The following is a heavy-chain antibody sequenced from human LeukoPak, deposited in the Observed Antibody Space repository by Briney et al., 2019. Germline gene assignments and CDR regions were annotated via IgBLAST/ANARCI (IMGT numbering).Heavy chain of an antibody. D-gene: IGHD1-26*01. J-gene: IGHJ4*02. CDR2: INTDGSST. CDR3: ARIVGASLFDY. V-gene: IGHV3-74*01. CDR1: GFTFSCYW. Sequence: AGGSLRLSCAASGFTFSCYWMHWVRQAPGKGLVWVSRINTDGSSTSYADSVKGRFTISRDNAKNTLYLQMNSLRAEDTAVYYCARIVGASLFDYWGQGTLVTVSS.